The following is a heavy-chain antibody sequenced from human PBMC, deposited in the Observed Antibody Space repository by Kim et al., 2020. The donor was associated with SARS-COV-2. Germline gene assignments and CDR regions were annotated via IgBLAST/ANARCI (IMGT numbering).Heavy chain of an antibody. CDR3: VRHDF. V-gene: IGHV3-64*01. CDR2: ITTKGDST. J-gene: IGHJ4*02. Sequence: GGSLRLSCAASGFTFSDFAMHWLRQAPGKGLEYISAITTKGDSTYYAPSVRGRFTISRDNSKNTVDLQMANLKEDDMGVYYCVRHDFWGPVILVTVSS. CDR1: GFTFSDFA. D-gene: IGHD3-3*01.